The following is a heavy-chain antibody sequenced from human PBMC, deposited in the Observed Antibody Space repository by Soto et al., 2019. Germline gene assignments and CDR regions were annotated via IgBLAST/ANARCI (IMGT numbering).Heavy chain of an antibody. CDR1: GISVSTSDYY. D-gene: IGHD2-15*01. V-gene: IGHV4-39*01. J-gene: IGHJ4*02. Sequence: SETLSLTCTVSGISVSTSDYYWGWVRQPPGKGLDWIGNIYYSGSTFYNPSLRSRVTLSVDTSKNQFSLRLNSVTAADTAVYFCAGFVVPASRNSDFDYWGQGTLVTVST. CDR3: AGFVVPASRNSDFDY. CDR2: IYYSGST.